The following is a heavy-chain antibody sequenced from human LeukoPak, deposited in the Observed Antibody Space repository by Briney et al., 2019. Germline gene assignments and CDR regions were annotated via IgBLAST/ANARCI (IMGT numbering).Heavy chain of an antibody. CDR3: ARGGYSGFDPFDY. Sequence: ASVKVSCKASGYTFTGYYMHWVRQAPGQGLEWMGWINPISGVTNFAQNFLGRVSMSRDTSIRTAYLDMYSLTFGDTAVFYCARGGYSGFDPFDYWGQGTLVTVSS. CDR1: GYTFTGYY. D-gene: IGHD5-12*01. V-gene: IGHV1-2*02. J-gene: IGHJ4*02. CDR2: INPISGVT.